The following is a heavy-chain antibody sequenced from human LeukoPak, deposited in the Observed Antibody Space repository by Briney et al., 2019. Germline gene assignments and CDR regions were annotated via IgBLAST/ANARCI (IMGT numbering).Heavy chain of an antibody. J-gene: IGHJ4*02. CDR1: GFTFSSYA. CDR3: ARDSGTEYSSSYYFDY. V-gene: IGHV3-30-3*01. D-gene: IGHD6-6*01. Sequence: GGSLRLSCAASGFTFSSYAMHWVRQAPGKGLEWVAVISYDGSNKYYADSVKGPFTISRDNSKNTLYLQMNSLRAEDTAVYYCARDSGTEYSSSYYFDYWGQGTLVTVSS. CDR2: ISYDGSNK.